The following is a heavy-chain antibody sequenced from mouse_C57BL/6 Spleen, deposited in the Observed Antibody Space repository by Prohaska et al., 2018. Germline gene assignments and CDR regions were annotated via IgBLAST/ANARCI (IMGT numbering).Heavy chain of an antibody. CDR2: IDPSDSET. D-gene: IGHD1-1*01. CDR3: AREDGSTPFDY. CDR1: GYTFTSYW. Sequence: QVQLQQPGAELVRPGSSVKLSCKASGYTFTSYWMHWVKQRPIQGLEWIGNIDPSDSETHYNQKFKDKATLTVDKSSRTAYMPRSSLTSEDSAVYYCAREDGSTPFDYWGQGTTLTVSS. V-gene: IGHV1-52*01. J-gene: IGHJ2*01.